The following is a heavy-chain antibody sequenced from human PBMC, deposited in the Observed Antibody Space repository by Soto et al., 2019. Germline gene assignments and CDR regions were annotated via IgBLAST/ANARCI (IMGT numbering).Heavy chain of an antibody. CDR3: ARIVDTAMVTNYYYYGMDV. V-gene: IGHV1-8*01. D-gene: IGHD5-18*01. J-gene: IGHJ6*02. Sequence: ASVKVSCKASGYTFTSYDINWVRQATGQGLEWMGWMNPNSGNTGYAQKFQGRVTMTRNTSISTAYMELSSLRSEDTAVYCCARIVDTAMVTNYYYYGMDVWGQGTTVTVSS. CDR1: GYTFTSYD. CDR2: MNPNSGNT.